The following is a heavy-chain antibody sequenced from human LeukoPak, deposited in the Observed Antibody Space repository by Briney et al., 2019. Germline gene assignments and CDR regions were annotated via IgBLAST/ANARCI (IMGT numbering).Heavy chain of an antibody. D-gene: IGHD4-17*01. Sequence: PGGSLRLSCAASGFTFSPVWMHWVRHAPGKGLMWVSHIINDGSYTTYADSVKGRFTISRDNAKNTVYLQMNSLGAEDTAVYYCAREPDYGDFIPFDYWGQGTLVTVSS. J-gene: IGHJ4*02. CDR2: IINDGSYT. CDR1: GFTFSPVW. V-gene: IGHV3-74*01. CDR3: AREPDYGDFIPFDY.